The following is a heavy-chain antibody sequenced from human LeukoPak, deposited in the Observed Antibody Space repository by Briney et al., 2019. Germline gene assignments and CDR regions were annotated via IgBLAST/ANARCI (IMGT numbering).Heavy chain of an antibody. CDR3: ARYSSSSAIPNIDY. J-gene: IGHJ4*02. CDR1: GYTFTGYY. D-gene: IGHD6-6*01. CDR2: INPNSGGT. V-gene: IGHV1-2*02. Sequence: GASVKVSCKASGYTFTGYYMHWVRQAPGQGLEWMGWINPNSGGTNYAQKFQGRVTMTRDTSISTAYMELSRLRSDDTAVYYCARYSSSSAIPNIDYWGQGTLVTVSS.